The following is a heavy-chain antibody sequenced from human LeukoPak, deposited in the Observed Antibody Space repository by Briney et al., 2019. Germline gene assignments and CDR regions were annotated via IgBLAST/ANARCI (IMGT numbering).Heavy chain of an antibody. D-gene: IGHD2-2*01. CDR2: IYPGDSDT. V-gene: IGHV5-51*01. J-gene: IGHJ5*02. Sequence: GESLQISCKGSGYTFTSYWIGWVRQMPGKGLEWMGIIYPGDSDTRYSPSFQGQVTISADNSISTAYLQWSSLKASDTAMYYCARQSSYCSSTSCYATNPWGQGTLVTVSS. CDR1: GYTFTSYW. CDR3: ARQSSYCSSTSCYATNP.